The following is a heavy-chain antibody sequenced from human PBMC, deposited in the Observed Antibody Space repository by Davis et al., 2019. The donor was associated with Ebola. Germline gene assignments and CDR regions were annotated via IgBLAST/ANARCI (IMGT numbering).Heavy chain of an antibody. CDR2: ITVTSNYT. Sequence: PGGSLRLSCAASGFTFSSYSMNWVRPAPGKGLEWVSSITVTSNYTYYADSVKGRFTISRDNAKNSLYLQMNSLRAEDTAVYYCARRNWFDPWGQGTLVTVSS. V-gene: IGHV3-21*01. CDR3: ARRNWFDP. CDR1: GFTFSSYS. J-gene: IGHJ5*02.